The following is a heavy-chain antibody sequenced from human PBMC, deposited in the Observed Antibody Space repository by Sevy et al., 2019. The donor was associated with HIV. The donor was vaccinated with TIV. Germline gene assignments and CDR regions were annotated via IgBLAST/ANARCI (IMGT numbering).Heavy chain of an antibody. J-gene: IGHJ5*02. D-gene: IGHD3-22*01. CDR3: ARVWNSDYYDSSGPNWFDP. Sequence: ASVKDSCKASGYTFTGYSMHWVRQAPGQGLEWMGWINPNSGGTNYAQKFQGRVTMTRDTSISTAYMELSRLKFDDTAVYYCARVWNSDYYDSSGPNWFDPWGQGTLVTVSS. V-gene: IGHV1-2*02. CDR1: GYTFTGYS. CDR2: INPNSGGT.